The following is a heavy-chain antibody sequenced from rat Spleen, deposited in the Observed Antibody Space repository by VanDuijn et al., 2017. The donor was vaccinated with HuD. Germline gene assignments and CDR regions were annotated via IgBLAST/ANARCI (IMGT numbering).Heavy chain of an antibody. D-gene: IGHD1-10*01. CDR3: TRPPYNNHFDY. CDR1: GFIFSDFY. V-gene: IGHV5-29*01. J-gene: IGHJ2*01. Sequence: EVQLVESGGGLVQPGRSLKLSCAASGFIFSDFYMAWVRQAPTKGLEWVATISYDDSSTYYRDSVKGRFTISRDNTRNTLYLQMDNLRSEDTATYYCTRPPYNNHFDYWGQGVMVTVSS. CDR2: ISYDDSST.